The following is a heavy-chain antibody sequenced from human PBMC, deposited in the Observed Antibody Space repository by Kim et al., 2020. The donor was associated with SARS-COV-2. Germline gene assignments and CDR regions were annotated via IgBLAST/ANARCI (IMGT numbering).Heavy chain of an antibody. CDR2: ISSSSSYI. Sequence: GGSLRLSCAASGFTFSSYSMNWVRQAPGKGLEWVSSISSSSSYIYYADSVKGRFTISRDNAKNSLYLQMNSLRAEDTAVYYCARLTDCSSTSCQRHFDYWGQGTLVTVSS. D-gene: IGHD2-2*01. CDR1: GFTFSSYS. J-gene: IGHJ4*02. CDR3: ARLTDCSSTSCQRHFDY. V-gene: IGHV3-21*01.